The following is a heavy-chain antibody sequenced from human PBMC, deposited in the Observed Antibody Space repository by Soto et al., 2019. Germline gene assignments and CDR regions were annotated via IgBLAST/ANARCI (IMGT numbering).Heavy chain of an antibody. CDR3: ARTYGSGSYSLFDY. CDR2: IWYDGSNK. D-gene: IGHD3-10*01. Sequence: QVQLVESGGGVVQPGRSLRLSCAASGFTFSNYGMHWVRQAPGKGLEWVAIIWYDGSNKYYADSVKGRFTISRDNSKNTLYLQMNSLRAEDTAVYYCARTYGSGSYSLFDYWGQGTLVIVSS. CDR1: GFTFSNYG. V-gene: IGHV3-33*01. J-gene: IGHJ4*02.